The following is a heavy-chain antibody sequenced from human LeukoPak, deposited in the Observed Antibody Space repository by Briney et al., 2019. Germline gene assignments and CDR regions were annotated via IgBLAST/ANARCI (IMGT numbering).Heavy chain of an antibody. J-gene: IGHJ6*03. CDR2: ISAYNGNT. CDR3: ARADSKYYYYYMDV. D-gene: IGHD4-11*01. V-gene: IGHV1-18*01. Sequence: ASVKVSCKASGYTFTSYGISWVRQAPGQGLEWMGWISAYNGNTNYAQKLQGRVTMTTDTSTSTAYMELRSLRSDDTAVYYCARADSKYYYYYMDVWGKGTTVTVSS. CDR1: GYTFTSYG.